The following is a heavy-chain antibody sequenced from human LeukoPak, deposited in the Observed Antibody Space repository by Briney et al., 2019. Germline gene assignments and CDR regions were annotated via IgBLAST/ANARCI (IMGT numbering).Heavy chain of an antibody. CDR1: GFTFSSYG. CDR2: IWYDGSNK. CDR3: ARDPAYCGGDCQNWYFDL. Sequence: GGSLRLSCAASGFTFSSYGMHWVRQAPGKGLEWVAVIWYDGSNKYYADSVKGRFTISRDNSKNTLYLQMNSLRAEDTAVYYCARDPAYCGGDCQNWYFDLWGRGTLVTVSS. V-gene: IGHV3-33*01. D-gene: IGHD2-21*02. J-gene: IGHJ2*01.